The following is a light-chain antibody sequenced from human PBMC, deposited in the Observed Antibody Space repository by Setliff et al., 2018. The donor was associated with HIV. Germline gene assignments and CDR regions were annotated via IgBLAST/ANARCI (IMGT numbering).Light chain of an antibody. V-gene: IGLV2-11*01. Sequence: QSVLTQPASVSGSPGQSITIPCTGTSSDVGGYNYVSWYQQHPGKAPKLMIYDVSKRPSGVPDRFSGSKSGNTASLTISGLQAEDEADYSCCSYAGSYTRYVFGTGTKVTVL. CDR2: DVS. CDR3: CSYAGSYTRYV. J-gene: IGLJ1*01. CDR1: SSDVGGYNY.